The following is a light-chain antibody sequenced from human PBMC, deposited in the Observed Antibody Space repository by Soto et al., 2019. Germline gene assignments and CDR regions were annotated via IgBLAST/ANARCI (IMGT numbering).Light chain of an antibody. Sequence: QSALTQPASVSGSPGQSITISCTGTSSDIGGYNFVSWYQQHPGQAPKLIIYEVSHRPSGVSHRFSGSKSGNTAALTISGLQAEDEAQYYCSSYRRTTTLVFGGGTKVTVL. CDR1: SSDIGGYNF. V-gene: IGLV2-14*01. J-gene: IGLJ2*01. CDR2: EVS. CDR3: SSYRRTTTLV.